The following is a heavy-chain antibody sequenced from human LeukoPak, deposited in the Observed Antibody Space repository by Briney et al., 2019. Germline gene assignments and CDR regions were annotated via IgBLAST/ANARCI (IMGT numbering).Heavy chain of an antibody. CDR2: IYPGDSDT. CDR3: AGQGITIFGVVRDAFDI. CDR1: GYSFTSYW. D-gene: IGHD3-3*01. J-gene: IGHJ3*02. V-gene: IGHV5-51*01. Sequence: PGESLKISCKGSGYSFTSYWIGWVRQMPGKGLEWMGIIYPGDSDTRYSPSFQGQVTISADKSISTAYLQWSSLKASDTAMYYCAGQGITIFGVVRDAFDIWGQGTMVTVSS.